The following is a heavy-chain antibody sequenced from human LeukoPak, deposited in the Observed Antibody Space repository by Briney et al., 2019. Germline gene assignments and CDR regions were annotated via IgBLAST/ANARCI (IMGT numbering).Heavy chain of an antibody. V-gene: IGHV4-59*01. CDR1: GGSISSYY. D-gene: IGHD4-17*01. Sequence: SETLSLTCTVSGGSISSYYWSLIRQPPGKGLEWIGYIYYSGSTNYNPSLKSRVTISVDTSKNQFSLKLSSVTAADTAVYYCARGSGDYGDLDYWGQGTLVTVSS. J-gene: IGHJ4*02. CDR2: IYYSGST. CDR3: ARGSGDYGDLDY.